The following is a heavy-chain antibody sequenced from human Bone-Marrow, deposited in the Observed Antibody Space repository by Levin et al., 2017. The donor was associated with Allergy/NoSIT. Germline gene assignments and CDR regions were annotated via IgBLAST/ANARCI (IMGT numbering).Heavy chain of an antibody. D-gene: IGHD6-13*01. CDR1: GFTFSSYA. J-gene: IGHJ4*02. CDR2: ISPSGRDT. Sequence: LSLTCAASGFTFSSYAMNWVRQAPGKGLEWVSAISPSGRDTYFADSVKGRFTISRDNSKNTVFLQLNRLRVEDTAVYYCAKEDGSSGSNFDYWGQGTLVTVSS. CDR3: AKEDGSSGSNFDY. V-gene: IGHV3-23*01.